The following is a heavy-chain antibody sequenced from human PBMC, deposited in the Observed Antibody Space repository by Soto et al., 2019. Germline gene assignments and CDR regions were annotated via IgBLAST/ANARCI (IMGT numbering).Heavy chain of an antibody. CDR2: ISSSSSYI. CDR1: GFTFSSYI. J-gene: IGHJ3*02. CDR3: ARETDINYYDSSGYDAFDI. Sequence: ETLSLSCAASGFTFSSYIMNWVRQAPGKGLEWVSSISSSSSYIYYADSVKGRFTISRDNAKNSLYLQMNSLRAEDTAVYYCARETDINYYDSSGYDAFDIWGQGTMVTVSS. V-gene: IGHV3-21*01. D-gene: IGHD3-22*01.